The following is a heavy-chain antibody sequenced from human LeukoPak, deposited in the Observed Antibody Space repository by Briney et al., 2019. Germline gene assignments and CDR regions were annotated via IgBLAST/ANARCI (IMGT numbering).Heavy chain of an antibody. J-gene: IGHJ3*02. V-gene: IGHV3-23*01. Sequence: GGSLRLSCAASRCTFSNYAMSWVRQAPGEGLEWVSTISGSGDSTYYPYSVKGRFPISRDNSKNTVYLQMSRLRAGDMAVYYCAKGGRTTVTAAFDIWGQGTMVTVSS. CDR1: RCTFSNYA. CDR3: AKGGRTTVTAAFDI. D-gene: IGHD4-17*01. CDR2: ISGSGDST.